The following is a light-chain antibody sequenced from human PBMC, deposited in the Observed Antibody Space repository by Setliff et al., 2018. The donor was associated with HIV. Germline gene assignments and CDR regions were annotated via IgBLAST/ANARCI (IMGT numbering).Light chain of an antibody. V-gene: IGLV2-23*01. J-gene: IGLJ1*01. CDR3: SSSTVPSSTTVPQFV. CDR1: SGDVGRYNL. CDR2: QAS. Sequence: QSALAQPASVSGSPGQSITISCTGTSGDVGRYNLVSWYQQQPGKPPKLMIYQASKRPSGVSNRFSGSKSGNTASLTISGLQAEDEADYYCSSSTVPSSTTVPQFVFGTGTKVTVL.